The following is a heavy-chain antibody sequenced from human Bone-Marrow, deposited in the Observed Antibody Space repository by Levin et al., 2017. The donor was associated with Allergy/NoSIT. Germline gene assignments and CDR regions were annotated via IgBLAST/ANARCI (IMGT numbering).Heavy chain of an antibody. D-gene: IGHD4-23*01. CDR2: INHSGST. CDR3: ARLGGPTVVTPLLYYFDY. V-gene: IGHV4-34*01. Sequence: PGGSLRLSCAVYGGSFSGYYWSWIRQPPGKGLEWIGEINHSGSTNYNPSLKSRVTISVDTSKNQFSLKLSSVTAADTAVYYCARLGGPTVVTPLLYYFDYWGQGTLVTVSS. CDR1: GGSFSGYY. J-gene: IGHJ4*02.